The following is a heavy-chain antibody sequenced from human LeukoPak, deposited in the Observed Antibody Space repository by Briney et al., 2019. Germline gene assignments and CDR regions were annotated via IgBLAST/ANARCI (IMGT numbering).Heavy chain of an antibody. CDR3: ARSASYYYYYYYMDV. Sequence: GGSLRLSCAASGFTFSSYAMHWVRQAPGKGLEWVAVISYDGSNKYYADSVKGRFTISRDNSKITLYLQMNSLRAEDTAVYYCARSASYYYYYYYMDVWGKGTTVTVSS. V-gene: IGHV3-30*01. CDR2: ISYDGSNK. CDR1: GFTFSSYA. J-gene: IGHJ6*03. D-gene: IGHD6-25*01.